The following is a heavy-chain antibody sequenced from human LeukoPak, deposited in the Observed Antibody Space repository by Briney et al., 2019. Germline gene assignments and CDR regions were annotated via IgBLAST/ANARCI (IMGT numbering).Heavy chain of an antibody. D-gene: IGHD4-17*01. CDR3: ARRATVSTLSAHYYYYAMDV. CDR1: GGSISNNC. V-gene: IGHV4-59*08. CDR2: MYYSGST. Sequence: SETLSLTGTVSGGSISNNCWGWIRQPPGKGLEWFGYMYYSGSTNYNPSLKSRVTISVDTSKNQFSLKLSSVTAADTAVYYCARRATVSTLSAHYYYYAMDVWGQGTTVTVSS. J-gene: IGHJ6*02.